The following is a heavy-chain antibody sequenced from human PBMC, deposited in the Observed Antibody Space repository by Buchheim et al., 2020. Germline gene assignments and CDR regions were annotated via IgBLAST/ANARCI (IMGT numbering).Heavy chain of an antibody. J-gene: IGHJ6*02. CDR2: ISYDGSNK. CDR3: AKDFRDGYLLDYCMDV. CDR1: GFTFSSYG. Sequence: QVQLVESGGGVVQPGRSLRLSCAASGFTFSSYGMHWVRQAPGKGLEWVAVISYDGSNKYYADSVKGRFTISRDNSKNTLYLQMNSLRAEDTAVYYCAKDFRDGYLLDYCMDVWGQGTT. V-gene: IGHV3-30*18. D-gene: IGHD5-24*01.